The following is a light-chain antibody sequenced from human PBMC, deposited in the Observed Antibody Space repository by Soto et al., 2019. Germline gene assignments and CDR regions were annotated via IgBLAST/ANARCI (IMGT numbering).Light chain of an antibody. CDR1: SSDVGGYNY. J-gene: IGLJ1*01. CDR2: EVS. Sequence: QSALTKAAAVSGCPGQSITISCTGTSSDVGGYNYVSWYQQHPGKAPKLMIYEVSNRPSGVSNRFSGSKSGNTASLTISGLQAEDEADYYCSSYTSSSTRVFGTGTKVTVL. CDR3: SSYTSSSTRV. V-gene: IGLV2-14*01.